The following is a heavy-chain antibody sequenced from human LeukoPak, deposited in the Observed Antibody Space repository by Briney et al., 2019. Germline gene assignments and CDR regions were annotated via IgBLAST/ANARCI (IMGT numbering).Heavy chain of an antibody. Sequence: ASVKVSCKASGYTFTTYGISWVRQAPGQGLEWMGWISPYNGNTNYAQKLQGRVTVTTDTSTNTAYMELRSLRSDDTAVYYCAREGANSYYDSSGFPYYFDCWGQGTLVTASS. J-gene: IGHJ4*02. CDR3: AREGANSYYDSSGFPYYFDC. V-gene: IGHV1-18*01. CDR1: GYTFTTYG. CDR2: ISPYNGNT. D-gene: IGHD3-22*01.